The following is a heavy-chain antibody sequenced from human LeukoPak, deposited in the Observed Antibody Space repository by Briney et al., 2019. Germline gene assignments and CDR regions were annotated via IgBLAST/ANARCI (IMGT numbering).Heavy chain of an antibody. D-gene: IGHD3-9*01. CDR3: VRDVDWAFDS. CDR2: FHFSRRTT. V-gene: IGHV3-48*01. CDR1: GFTFSDYT. J-gene: IGHJ4*02. Sequence: PGGSLRLSCVASGFTFSDYTMNWVRKAPGMGLEWIAYFHFSRRTTYADSVKGRFTISRNDAKDSVYLQLNSLRADDTGVYYCVRDVDWAFDSWGQGTLVAVSS.